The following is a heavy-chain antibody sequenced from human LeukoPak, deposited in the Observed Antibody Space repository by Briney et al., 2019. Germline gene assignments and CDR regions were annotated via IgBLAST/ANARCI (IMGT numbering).Heavy chain of an antibody. J-gene: IGHJ4*02. CDR2: ISGSGGST. CDR3: ARDAPGSEVPLDY. CDR1: GFTFSSYA. Sequence: SGGSLRLSCAASGFTFSSYAMSWVRQAPGKGLEWVSAISGSGGSTYYADSVKGRFTISGDNAKNSLYLQMNSLRAEDTAVYYCARDAPGSEVPLDYWGQGTLVTVSS. V-gene: IGHV3-23*01.